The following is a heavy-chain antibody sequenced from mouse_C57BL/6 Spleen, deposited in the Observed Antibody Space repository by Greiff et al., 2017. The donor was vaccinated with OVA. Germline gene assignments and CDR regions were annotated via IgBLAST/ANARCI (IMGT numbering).Heavy chain of an antibody. CDR3: TTYGLDY. CDR1: GFNIKDDY. Sequence: VQLQQSGAELVRPGASVKLSCTASGFNIKDDYMHWVKQRPEQGLEWIGWIDPENGDTEYASKFQGKATITADTSSNTAYLQLSSLTSEDTAVDYCTTYGLDYWGQGTTLTVSS. V-gene: IGHV14-4*01. J-gene: IGHJ2*01. D-gene: IGHD1-1*02. CDR2: IDPENGDT.